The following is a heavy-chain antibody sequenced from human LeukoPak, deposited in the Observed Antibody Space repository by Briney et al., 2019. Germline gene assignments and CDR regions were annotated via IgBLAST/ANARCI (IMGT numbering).Heavy chain of an antibody. D-gene: IGHD3-22*01. CDR2: IYPSGTST. CDR3: AREYFTYYYDG. Sequence: ASVKVSCKASGYTFTSYYMHWVRQAPGQGLEWMGIIYPSGTSTSYAQKFQGRVTMTRDTSTSTVYMELSSLRSEDTAVYYCAREYFTYYYDGWGQGTLVTVSS. V-gene: IGHV1-46*01. CDR1: GYTFTSYY. J-gene: IGHJ4*02.